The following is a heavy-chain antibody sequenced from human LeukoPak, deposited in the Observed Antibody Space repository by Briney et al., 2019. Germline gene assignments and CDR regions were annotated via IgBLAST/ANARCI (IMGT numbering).Heavy chain of an antibody. CDR1: GCTFTGYY. Sequence: ASVKVSCKASGCTFTGYYMHWVRQAPGQGLEWMGWINPNSGGTNYAQKFQGRVTMTRDTSISTAYMELSRLRSDDTAVYYCARDTRSGGSCLSWFDPWGQGTLVTVSS. CDR2: INPNSGGT. CDR3: ARDTRSGGSCLSWFDP. J-gene: IGHJ5*02. V-gene: IGHV1-2*02. D-gene: IGHD2-15*01.